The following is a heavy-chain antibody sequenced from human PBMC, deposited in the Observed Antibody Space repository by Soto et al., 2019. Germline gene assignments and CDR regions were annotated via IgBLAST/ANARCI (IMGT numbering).Heavy chain of an antibody. D-gene: IGHD3-10*01. Sequence: PGESLKISCKGSGYSFTSYWISWVRQMPGKGLEWMGRIDPSDSYTNYSPSFQGHVTISADKSISTAYLQWSSLKASDTAMCYCARTTMVRGVISVNYYGMDVWGQGTTVTVS. CDR2: IDPSDSYT. CDR3: ARTTMVRGVISVNYYGMDV. J-gene: IGHJ6*02. V-gene: IGHV5-10-1*01. CDR1: GYSFTSYW.